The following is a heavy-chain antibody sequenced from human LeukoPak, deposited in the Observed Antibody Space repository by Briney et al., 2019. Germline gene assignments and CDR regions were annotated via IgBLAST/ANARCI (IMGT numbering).Heavy chain of an antibody. CDR3: ARGVLRYFDWLDAFDI. J-gene: IGHJ3*02. Sequence: PSQTLSLTCTVSGGSISSGGYYWSWIRQYPGKGLEWIGYIYYSGSTYYNPSLKSRVTISLDRSKNQFSLKLSSVTAADTAVYYCARGVLRYFDWLDAFDIWGQGTMVTVSS. D-gene: IGHD3-9*01. CDR1: GGSISSGGYY. CDR2: IYYSGST. V-gene: IGHV4-31*03.